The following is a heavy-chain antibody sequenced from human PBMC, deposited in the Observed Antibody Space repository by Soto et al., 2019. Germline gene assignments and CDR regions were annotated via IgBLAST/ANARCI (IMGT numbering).Heavy chain of an antibody. V-gene: IGHV3-9*01. D-gene: IGHD6-13*01. J-gene: IGHJ1*01. CDR1: GFTFDDYA. CDR3: VKDESINWYSGHFRH. Sequence: EVQLVESGGGLVQPGRSLRLSCAASGFTFDDYAMHWVRQVQGKGMDWVSGINWNSGSIGYGDSVKGRFAISRDNANNSLHLQMNSLSADDTAFYYCVKDESINWYSGHFRHWGQGTLVTVSS. CDR2: INWNSGSI.